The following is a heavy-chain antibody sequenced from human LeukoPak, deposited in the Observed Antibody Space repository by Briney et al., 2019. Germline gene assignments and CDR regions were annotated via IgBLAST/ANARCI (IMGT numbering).Heavy chain of an antibody. V-gene: IGHV3-30-3*01. J-gene: IGHJ4*02. Sequence: GRSLRLSCAASGFTFSSYAMHWVRQAPGKGLEWVAVISYDGSNKYYADSVKGRFTISRDNSKNTLYLQMNSLRAEDTAVYYCARDRVGATRGGFDYWGQGTLVTVSS. CDR2: ISYDGSNK. CDR3: ARDRVGATRGGFDY. CDR1: GFTFSSYA. D-gene: IGHD1-26*01.